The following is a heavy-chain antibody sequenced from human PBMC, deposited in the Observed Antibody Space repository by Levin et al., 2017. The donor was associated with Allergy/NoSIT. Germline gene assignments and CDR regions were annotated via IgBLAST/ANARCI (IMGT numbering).Heavy chain of an antibody. CDR3: TTGLANYSGRRYFEY. Sequence: SCAASGFTFSDYHMDWVRQAPGKGLEWVGRSIDKTNSYTTQYAASVKGRFTISRDDSKNSLYLQMNSLKTEDTAAYYCTTGLANYSGRRYFEYWGRGTLVTVSS. CDR1: GFTFSDYH. CDR2: SIDKTNSYTT. J-gene: IGHJ4*02. D-gene: IGHD3-10*01. V-gene: IGHV3-72*01.